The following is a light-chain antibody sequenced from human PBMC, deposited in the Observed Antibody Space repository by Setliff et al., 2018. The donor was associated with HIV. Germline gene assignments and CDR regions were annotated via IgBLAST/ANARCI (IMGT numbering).Light chain of an antibody. CDR1: SSDIGDYNF. CDR3: SSYTTTITPYV. CDR2: DVS. V-gene: IGLV2-14*01. Sequence: QSALTQSASVSGSPGQSITISCTGTSSDIGDYNFVSWYQQHPGKAPKLMIYDVSKRPSGVSNRFSGSKSGSTASLTISGLQAEDEGDYYCSSYTTTITPYVFGTGTKVTVL. J-gene: IGLJ1*01.